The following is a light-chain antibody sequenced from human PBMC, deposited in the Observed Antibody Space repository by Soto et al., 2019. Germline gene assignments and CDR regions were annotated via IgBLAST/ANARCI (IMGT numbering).Light chain of an antibody. J-gene: IGKJ1*01. Sequence: EIVMTQSPATLSVSPGERATLSCRASQSVNSNLAWYQQKPGQAPRLLIYGASTRATGIPARFRGSGSGTEFTLTISSLQSEDFAVYYCQQYNNWPRTFGQGTQVDIK. CDR1: QSVNSN. V-gene: IGKV3-15*01. CDR3: QQYNNWPRT. CDR2: GAS.